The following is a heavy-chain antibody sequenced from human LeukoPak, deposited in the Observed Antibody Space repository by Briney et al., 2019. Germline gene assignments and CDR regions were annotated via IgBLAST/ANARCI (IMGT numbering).Heavy chain of an antibody. CDR3: ARYRVTTNDYFDY. V-gene: IGHV3-11*01. CDR1: GFTFSDYY. Sequence: GGSLRLSCAASGFTFSDYYMSWVRQAPGKGRWWISYISNSGNTIRYADSVKGRFTISRDNAKNSLYLKLNSLRDDDTAVYYCARYRVTTNDYFDYWGQGTLVTVSS. CDR2: ISNSGNTI. D-gene: IGHD4-17*01. J-gene: IGHJ4*02.